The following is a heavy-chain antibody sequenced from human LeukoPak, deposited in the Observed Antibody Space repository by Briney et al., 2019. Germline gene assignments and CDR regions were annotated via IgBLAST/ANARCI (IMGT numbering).Heavy chain of an antibody. CDR3: ATGVTKPAPIVVVPAAIRVAQAFDN. V-gene: IGHV4-61*01. Sequence: SETLSLTCTVSGGSVSSGSYYWSWIRQPPGKGLEWIGYIYYSGSTSYNPSLKSRVTISVDTSKNQFSLILRSVTAADTAVYYCATGVTKPAPIVVVPAAIRVAQAFDNWGQGTLVTVSS. CDR2: IYYSGST. CDR1: GGSVSSGSYY. J-gene: IGHJ4*02. D-gene: IGHD2-2*01.